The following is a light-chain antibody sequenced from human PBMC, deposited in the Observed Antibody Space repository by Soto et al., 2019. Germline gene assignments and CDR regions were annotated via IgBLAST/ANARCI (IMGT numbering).Light chain of an antibody. J-gene: IGKJ4*01. V-gene: IGKV3-20*01. Sequence: EIVLTQSPGTQSLSPGERATLSCRASQSVSSSYFAWYQQKPGQAPRLLIYGASSRATGIPDRFSGSGSGTDFTLTFSSLQPEDFATYYCKQSYSTPLTFGGGTKVDIK. CDR3: KQSYSTPLT. CDR1: QSVSSSY. CDR2: GAS.